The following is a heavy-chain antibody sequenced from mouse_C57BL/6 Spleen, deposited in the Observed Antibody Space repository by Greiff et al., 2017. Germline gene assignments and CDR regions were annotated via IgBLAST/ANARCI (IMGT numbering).Heavy chain of an antibody. CDR3: TREAGGSSYGVDY. D-gene: IGHD1-1*01. CDR1: GFTFRSYA. Sequence: EVQRVESGAGLVKPGGSLKLSCAASGFTFRSYAMSWVRPTPETRLEWVAYISSGGDYIYYADTVKGRFTISRDHARNTLYLQMSRLKSEDTAMYYCTREAGGSSYGVDYWGQGTTLTFSS. V-gene: IGHV5-9-1*02. J-gene: IGHJ2*01. CDR2: ISSGGDYI.